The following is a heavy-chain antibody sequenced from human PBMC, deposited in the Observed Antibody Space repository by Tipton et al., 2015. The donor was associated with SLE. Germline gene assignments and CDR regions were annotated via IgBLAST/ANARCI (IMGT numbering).Heavy chain of an antibody. V-gene: IGHV4-34*01. CDR3: ARDYGEKY. CDR1: GGSFSGYY. D-gene: IGHD4-17*01. CDR2: INHSGST. J-gene: IGHJ4*02. Sequence: TLSLTCAVYGGSFSGYYWSWIRQPPGKGLEWIGEINHSGSTNYNPSLKSRVTISVDTSKNQFSLKLSSVTAADTAVHYCARDYGEKYWGQGTLVTVSS.